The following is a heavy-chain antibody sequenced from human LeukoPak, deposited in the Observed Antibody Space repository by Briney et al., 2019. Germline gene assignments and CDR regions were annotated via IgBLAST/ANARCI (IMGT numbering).Heavy chain of an antibody. J-gene: IGHJ5*02. Sequence: ASVNVSCKASGGTFSSYAISWVRQAPGQGLEWMGRIIPILGIANYAQKLQGRVTITADKSTSTAYIELSSLRSEDTDVCYCAREEENRLLLPWGQGTLVTVSS. CDR2: IIPILGIA. CDR3: AREEENRLLLP. V-gene: IGHV1-69*04. D-gene: IGHD2-15*01. CDR1: GGTFSSYA.